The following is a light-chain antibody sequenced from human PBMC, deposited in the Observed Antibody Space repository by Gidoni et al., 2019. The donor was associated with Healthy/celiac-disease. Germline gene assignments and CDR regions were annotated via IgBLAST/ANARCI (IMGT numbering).Light chain of an antibody. CDR2: GAS. V-gene: IGKV3-15*01. Sequence: VMTQSPATLSVSPGERATLSGRASQSVSSYLVWYQQKPGQAPRLLIYGASTRATGTPARFSGSGSGTEFTLTISSLQSEDFAVYYCQQYNNWPSLTFGGGTKVEIK. J-gene: IGKJ4*01. CDR1: QSVSSY. CDR3: QQYNNWPSLT.